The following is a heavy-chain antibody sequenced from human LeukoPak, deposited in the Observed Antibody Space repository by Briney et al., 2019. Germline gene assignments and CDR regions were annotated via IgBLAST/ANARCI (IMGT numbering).Heavy chain of an antibody. J-gene: IGHJ4*02. CDR2: IGGSSSFI. CDR3: LRDDSGSYFGY. D-gene: IGHD3-10*01. Sequence: GGPLRLSCVASGFSFSSYNMNWVRQAPGKALEWVSSIGGSSSFIYYADSVRGRFTISRDNAKNSLYLQMNSLRAEDTAVYYCLRDDSGSYFGYWGQGTLVIVSS. CDR1: GFSFSSYN. V-gene: IGHV3-21*06.